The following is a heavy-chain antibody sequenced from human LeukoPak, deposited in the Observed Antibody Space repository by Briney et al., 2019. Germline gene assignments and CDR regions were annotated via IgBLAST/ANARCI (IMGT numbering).Heavy chain of an antibody. J-gene: IGHJ4*02. V-gene: IGHV1-18*04. D-gene: IGHD4-17*01. CDR2: ISAYNGNT. CDR1: GYTFTSYG. CDR3: ARDYGDYGTLDY. Sequence: ASVTVSFKASGYTFTSYGISWVRQAPGQGLEWMGWISAYNGNTNYAQKLQGRVTMTTDTSTSTAYMELRSLRSDDTAVYYCARDYGDYGTLDYWGQGTLVTVSS.